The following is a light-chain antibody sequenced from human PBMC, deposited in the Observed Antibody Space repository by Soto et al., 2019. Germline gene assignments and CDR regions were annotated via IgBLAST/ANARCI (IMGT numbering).Light chain of an antibody. J-gene: IGLJ1*01. CDR3: SSHTSSGTYV. V-gene: IGLV2-14*01. CDR1: SSGIGAYNY. Sequence: QSALTHPASVSWSPGQSIAISCTGTSSGIGAYNYVSWYQQHPGKAPKLMIYDVSNRPSGVSNRFSGSKSGNTASLTISGLQAEDEADYYCSSHTSSGTYVFGSGTKVTVL. CDR2: DVS.